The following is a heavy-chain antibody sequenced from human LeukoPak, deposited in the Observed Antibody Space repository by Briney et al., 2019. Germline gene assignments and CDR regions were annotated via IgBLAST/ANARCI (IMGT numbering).Heavy chain of an antibody. CDR1: GFTFSSYG. CDR2: ISGSGGST. D-gene: IGHD6-13*01. CDR3: AKDRGLAAAGTWYFDL. V-gene: IGHV3-23*01. J-gene: IGHJ2*01. Sequence: GGSLRLSCAASGFTFSSYGMSWVCQAPGKGLEWVSAISGSGGSTYYADSVKGRFTISRDNSKNTLYLQMNSLRAEDTAVYYCAKDRGLAAAGTWYFDLWGRGTLVTVSS.